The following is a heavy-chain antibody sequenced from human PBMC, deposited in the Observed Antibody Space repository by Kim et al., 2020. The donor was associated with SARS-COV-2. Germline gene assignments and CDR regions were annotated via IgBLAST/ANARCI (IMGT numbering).Heavy chain of an antibody. J-gene: IGHJ5*02. V-gene: IGHV1-24*01. D-gene: IGHD5-12*01. CDR3: ATDLRVATIPVNH. Sequence: YAQKFKGRVSMTEDTSTDTAYMELSSLRSEDTAVYYCATDLRVATIPVNHWGQGTLVTVSS.